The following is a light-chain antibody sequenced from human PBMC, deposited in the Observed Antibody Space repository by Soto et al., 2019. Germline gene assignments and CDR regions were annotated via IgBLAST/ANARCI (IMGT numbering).Light chain of an antibody. V-gene: IGKV3-15*01. J-gene: IGKJ4*01. CDR1: QRVSGS. CDR3: QQYNDWPQALT. CDR2: GAS. Sequence: VMTQSPATLSVSPGETATLSCRASQRVSGSLAWYQQRPGQAPRLLISGASTRAAGVPARFSGSGSGTEFTLTISSLQPEDFAVYYCQQYNDWPQALTFGGGTKVEMK.